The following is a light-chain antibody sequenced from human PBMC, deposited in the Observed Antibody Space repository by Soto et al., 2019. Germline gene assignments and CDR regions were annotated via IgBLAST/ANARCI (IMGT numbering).Light chain of an antibody. V-gene: IGKV4-1*01. CDR1: QSFLYSSNNKNY. Sequence: DIVMTQSPDSLAVSLGERATINCKSSQSFLYSSNNKNYLAWYQQKPGQPPKLLIYWASTRESGVPDRFSGSGSGTDFTLTISSLQAEDVAVYYCQQYYSTPHTFGGGTKVDI. J-gene: IGKJ4*01. CDR3: QQYYSTPHT. CDR2: WAS.